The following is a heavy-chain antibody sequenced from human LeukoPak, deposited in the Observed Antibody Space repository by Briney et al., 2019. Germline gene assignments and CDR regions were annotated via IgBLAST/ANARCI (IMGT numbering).Heavy chain of an antibody. D-gene: IGHD3-10*01. V-gene: IGHV3-23*01. CDR2: ISGSGGST. CDR3: AKGTTGLLWFGE. Sequence: GGSLRLSCAASGFTFSSYAMSWVRQAPGKGLEWVSAISGSGGSTYYVGSVKGRFTISRDNSKKTLYLQMNSLRAEDTAVYYCAKGTTGLLWFGEGGQGTLVTVSS. J-gene: IGHJ4*02. CDR1: GFTFSSYA.